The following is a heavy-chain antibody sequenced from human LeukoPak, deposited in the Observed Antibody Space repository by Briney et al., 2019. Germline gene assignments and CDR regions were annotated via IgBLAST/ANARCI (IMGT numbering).Heavy chain of an antibody. J-gene: IGHJ4*02. D-gene: IGHD6-25*01. V-gene: IGHV1-46*01. Sequence: ASVKVSCKASGYTFTSYYMHRVRQAPGQGLEWMGVINPSGGGTTYAQKFQGRVTITRDLSTSTVYMELSSLRSEDTAMYYCARAPPGYYYFDFWGQGTMVTVSS. CDR1: GYTFTSYY. CDR3: ARAPPGYYYFDF. CDR2: INPSGGGT.